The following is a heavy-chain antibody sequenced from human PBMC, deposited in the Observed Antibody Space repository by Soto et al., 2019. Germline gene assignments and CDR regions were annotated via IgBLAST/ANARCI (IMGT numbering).Heavy chain of an antibody. J-gene: IGHJ4*02. Sequence: QLQLQESGPGLVKPSETLSLTCTVSGGSISSSSYYWGWIRQPPGKGLEWIGSIYYSGSTYYNPSLKSRVTISVDTSKNQFSLKLSSVTAADTAVYYCARRGPVSGYSSGWYYFDYWGQGTLVTVSS. D-gene: IGHD6-19*01. V-gene: IGHV4-39*01. CDR1: GGSISSSSYY. CDR3: ARRGPVSGYSSGWYYFDY. CDR2: IYYSGST.